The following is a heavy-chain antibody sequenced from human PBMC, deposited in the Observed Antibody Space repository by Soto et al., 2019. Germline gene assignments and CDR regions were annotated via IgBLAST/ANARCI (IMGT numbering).Heavy chain of an antibody. CDR2: INHSGST. CDR1: GGAFSGYY. J-gene: IGHJ3*02. V-gene: IGHV4-34*01. CDR3: AKDLRSRYDAFDI. Sequence: SETLSLTCAVYGGAFSGYYWSWIRQPPGKGLEWIGEINHSGSTNYNPSLKSRVTISVDTSKNQFSLKLSSVTAADTAVYYCAKDLRSRYDAFDIWGQGTMVTVSS.